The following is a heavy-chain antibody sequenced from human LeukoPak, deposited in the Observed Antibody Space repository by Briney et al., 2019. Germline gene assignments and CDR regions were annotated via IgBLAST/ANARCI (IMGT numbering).Heavy chain of an antibody. Sequence: ASVKVSCTASGYTFTDYYMHWVRQAPGQWLEWLGWINPNSGGRNYAQKFQGRVTMTRDTSISTAYMELSSLRSDDTAMYYCARSYSGFGYALHDYWGQGTLVTVSS. CDR2: INPNSGGR. D-gene: IGHD1-26*01. V-gene: IGHV1-2*02. J-gene: IGHJ4*02. CDR1: GYTFTDYY. CDR3: ARSYSGFGYALHDY.